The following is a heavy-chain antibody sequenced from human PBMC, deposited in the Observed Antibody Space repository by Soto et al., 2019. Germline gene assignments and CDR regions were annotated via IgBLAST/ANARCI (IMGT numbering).Heavy chain of an antibody. CDR3: ARDGTLYDSRAYYYLY. J-gene: IGHJ4*02. Sequence: ASVKVSCQASGGTFSSYTITWVRPAPGQGLEGVRGITHMFGTPNYAQNFRGRVTITADESTSTAYMELYNLRSEDTAMYFCARDGTLYDSRAYYYLYWGQGTLVTVSS. V-gene: IGHV1-69*13. CDR2: ITHMFGTP. CDR1: GGTFSSYT. D-gene: IGHD3-22*01.